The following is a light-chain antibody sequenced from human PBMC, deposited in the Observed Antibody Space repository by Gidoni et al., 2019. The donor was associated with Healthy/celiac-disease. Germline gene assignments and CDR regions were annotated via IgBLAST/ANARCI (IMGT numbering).Light chain of an antibody. Sequence: QSVLTQPPSASATPGPRVTISCSGSSSNIGSNTVNWYQQLPGTAPKLLIYSNNQRPSGVPDRFSGSKSGTSASLAISGLQSEDEADYYCAAWDDSLNVVVFGGGTKLTVL. CDR2: SNN. J-gene: IGLJ2*01. V-gene: IGLV1-44*01. CDR3: AAWDDSLNVVV. CDR1: SSNIGSNT.